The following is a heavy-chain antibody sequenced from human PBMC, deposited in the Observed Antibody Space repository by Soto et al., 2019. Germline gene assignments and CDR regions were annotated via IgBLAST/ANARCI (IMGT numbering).Heavy chain of an antibody. CDR1: GGSFSGYY. Sequence: SATLSLTCAVYGGSFSGYYWRWIRQPPGKGLEWTGEINHSGSTNYNPSLKSRVTISVDTSKNQFSLKLSSVTAADTAVYYCAREKPYSSSWYHDYWGQGTLVTVS. J-gene: IGHJ4*02. V-gene: IGHV4-34*01. D-gene: IGHD6-13*01. CDR2: INHSGST. CDR3: AREKPYSSSWYHDY.